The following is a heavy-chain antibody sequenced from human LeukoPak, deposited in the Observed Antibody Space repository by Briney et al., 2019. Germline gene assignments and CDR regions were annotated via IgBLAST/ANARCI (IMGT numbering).Heavy chain of an antibody. CDR2: IYYSGST. CDR1: GGSISNYY. CDR3: ARVIRSSSWYFDY. J-gene: IGHJ4*02. V-gene: IGHV4-59*08. Sequence: SSETLSLTCTVSGGSISNYYWSWLRQPPGKGLEGIGYIYYSGSTNYNPSLKSRVTISVDTPKNQFSLKLSSVTAADTAVYYCARVIRSSSWYFDYWGQGTLVTVSS. D-gene: IGHD6-13*01.